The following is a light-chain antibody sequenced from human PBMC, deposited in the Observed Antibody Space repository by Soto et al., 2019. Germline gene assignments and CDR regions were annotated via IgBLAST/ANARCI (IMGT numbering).Light chain of an antibody. V-gene: IGKV1-27*01. CDR3: QKYNSAPLT. CDR1: QGVSDY. Sequence: DIQMTQSPSSLSASVGDRVTITCRARQGVSDYLAWYQQKPGKVPKLLIYAASTLQSGVSTRFSGSGSGTEVTLTISSLQPEDVATYGCQKYNSAPLTVGGGTKVEIK. CDR2: AAS. J-gene: IGKJ4*01.